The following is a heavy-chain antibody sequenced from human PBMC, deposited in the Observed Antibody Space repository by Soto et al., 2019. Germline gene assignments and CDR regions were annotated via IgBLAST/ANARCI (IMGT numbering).Heavy chain of an antibody. CDR3: AREDSWDAFDI. CDR2: ISSSSSYI. D-gene: IGHD6-13*01. CDR1: GFTFISYA. J-gene: IGHJ3*02. V-gene: IGHV3-21*01. Sequence: WGSLRLSCAVSGFTFISYAISFVRHPPGKGLEWVSSISSSSSYIYYAGSVKGRFTISRDNAKNSLYLQMNSLRAEDTAVYYCAREDSWDAFDIWGQGTMVTVSS.